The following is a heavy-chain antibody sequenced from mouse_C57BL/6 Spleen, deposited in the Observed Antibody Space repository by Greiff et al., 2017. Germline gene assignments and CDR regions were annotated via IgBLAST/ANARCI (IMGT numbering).Heavy chain of an antibody. D-gene: IGHD3-2*02. CDR3: ARGQLRRGYYAMDY. Sequence: QVQLQQPGAELVMPGASVKLSCEASGYTFTSYWMHWVKQRPGQGLEWIGEIDPSDSYTNYNQKFKGKSTLTVDKSSSTAYMQLSSLTSEDSAVYYCARGQLRRGYYAMDYWGQGTSVTVSS. CDR1: GYTFTSYW. V-gene: IGHV1-69*01. J-gene: IGHJ4*01. CDR2: IDPSDSYT.